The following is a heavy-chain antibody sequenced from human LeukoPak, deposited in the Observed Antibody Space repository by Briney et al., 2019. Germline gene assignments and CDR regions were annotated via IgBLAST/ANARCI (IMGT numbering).Heavy chain of an antibody. CDR2: ISSNGGST. D-gene: IGHD1-26*01. J-gene: IGHJ4*02. CDR3: ARGSGTYYPLDFDY. CDR1: GFTFSSYS. Sequence: GGSLRLSCAASGFTFSSYSMHWVRQAPGKGLEYVSAISSNGGSTYYANSVKGRFTISRDNSKNTLYLQMGSLRAEDMAVYYCARGSGTYYPLDFDYWGQGTLVTVSS. V-gene: IGHV3-64*01.